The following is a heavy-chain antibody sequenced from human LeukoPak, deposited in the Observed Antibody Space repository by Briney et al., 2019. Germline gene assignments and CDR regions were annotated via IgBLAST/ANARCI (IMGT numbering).Heavy chain of an antibody. V-gene: IGHV1-18*01. D-gene: IGHD6-19*01. CDR1: GYTFTSYG. J-gene: IGHJ4*02. Sequence: AASVKVSCKASGYTFTSYGISWVRQAPGQGLEWMGWISAYNGNTNYAQKLQGRVTMTTDTSTSTAYMELRSLRSDDTAVYYCARVYGWYGNTYLDYWGQGTLVTVSS. CDR3: ARVYGWYGNTYLDY. CDR2: ISAYNGNT.